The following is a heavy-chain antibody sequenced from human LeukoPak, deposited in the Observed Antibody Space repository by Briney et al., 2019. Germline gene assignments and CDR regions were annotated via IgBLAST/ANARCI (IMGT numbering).Heavy chain of an antibody. V-gene: IGHV3-23*01. D-gene: IGHD5-18*01. Sequence: GGTLRLSCAASGFTFSSYAMSWVRQAPGKGLEWVSAISGSGGSTYYADSVKGRFTISRDNSKNTLYLQMNSLRAEDTAVYYCAKRRGYSYGPALDYWGQGTLVTVSS. CDR2: ISGSGGST. CDR3: AKRRGYSYGPALDY. CDR1: GFTFSSYA. J-gene: IGHJ4*02.